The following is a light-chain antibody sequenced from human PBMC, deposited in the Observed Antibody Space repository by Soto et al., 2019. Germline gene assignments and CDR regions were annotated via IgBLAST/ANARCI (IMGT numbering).Light chain of an antibody. CDR1: SSDVGGYNY. Sequence: QSALTQPPSASGSPGQSVTISCTGTSSDVGGYNYVSWYQQHPGKAPKLMISEVSKRPSGVPDRFSGSKSGNTASLTVSGLQAEEEADYYCSSFAANNNWVFGGGTKLTVL. V-gene: IGLV2-8*01. J-gene: IGLJ2*01. CDR3: SSFAANNNWV. CDR2: EVS.